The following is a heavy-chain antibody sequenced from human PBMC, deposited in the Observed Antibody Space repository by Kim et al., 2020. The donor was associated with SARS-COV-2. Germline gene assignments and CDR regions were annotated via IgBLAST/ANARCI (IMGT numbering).Heavy chain of an antibody. J-gene: IGHJ4*02. CDR3: ARVQGSSGWPTGY. CDR1: GFTFSSYS. D-gene: IGHD6-19*01. V-gene: IGHV3-21*01. CDR2: ISSSSSYI. Sequence: GGSLRLSCAASGFTFSSYSMNWVRQAPGKGLEWVSSISSSSSYIYYADSVKGRFTISRDNAKNSLYLQMNSLRAEDTAVYYCARVQGSSGWPTGYWGQGTLVTVSS.